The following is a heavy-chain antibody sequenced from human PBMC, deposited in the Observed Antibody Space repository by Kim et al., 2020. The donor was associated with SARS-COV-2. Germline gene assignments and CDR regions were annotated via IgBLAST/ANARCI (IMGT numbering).Heavy chain of an antibody. CDR2: ISTDKDDT. D-gene: IGHD6-6*01. Sequence: ASVKVSCKTSGYTFISYGISWVRQAPGQGPEWMGWISTDKDDTNYAQKFEGRATMTTDSSTSTAYMELRSLVSDDSAVYYCVRDHGEAARDCFDPWGQGTLVTVSS. J-gene: IGHJ5*02. V-gene: IGHV1-18*01. CDR3: VRDHGEAARDCFDP. CDR1: GYTFISYG.